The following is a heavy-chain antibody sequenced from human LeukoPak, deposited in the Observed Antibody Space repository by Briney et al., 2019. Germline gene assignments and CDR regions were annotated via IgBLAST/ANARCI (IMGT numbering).Heavy chain of an antibody. Sequence: GESLKISCKGSGYSFTSYWIGWVRQMPGKGLEWMGIIYPGDSDTRYSPSFQGQVTISADKSIGTAYLQWSSLKASDTAMYYCARLSLAPYYYYGMDVWGQGATVTVSS. J-gene: IGHJ6*02. CDR3: ARLSLAPYYYYGMDV. CDR2: IYPGDSDT. CDR1: GYSFTSYW. V-gene: IGHV5-51*01.